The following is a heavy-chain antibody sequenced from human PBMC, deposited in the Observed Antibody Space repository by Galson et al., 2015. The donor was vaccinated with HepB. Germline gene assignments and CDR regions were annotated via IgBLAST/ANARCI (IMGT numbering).Heavy chain of an antibody. CDR2: IYSGGST. D-gene: IGHD6-19*01. CDR1: GFTVSSNY. J-gene: IGHJ6*01. Sequence: SLRLSCAASGFTVSSNYMSWVRQAPGKGLEWVSVIYSGGSTYYADSVKGRFTISRDNSKNTLYLQMNSLRAEDTAVYYCARAVLSLRIAVAGSVYGMDVWGQGTTVTGS. V-gene: IGHV3-66*01. CDR3: ARAVLSLRIAVAGSVYGMDV.